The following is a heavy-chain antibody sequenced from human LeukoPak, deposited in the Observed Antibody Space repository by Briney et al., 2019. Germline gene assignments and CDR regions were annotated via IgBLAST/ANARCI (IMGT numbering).Heavy chain of an antibody. Sequence: ASVKVSCKASGYTFTSYDTNWVRQATGQGLEWMGWMNPNSGNTGYAQKFQGRVTITRNTSISTAYMELSSLRSEDTAVYYCARGSGSSGWYQDYYYYMDVWGKGTTVTVSS. CDR2: MNPNSGNT. D-gene: IGHD6-19*01. CDR1: GYTFTSYD. CDR3: ARGSGSSGWYQDYYYYMDV. V-gene: IGHV1-8*03. J-gene: IGHJ6*03.